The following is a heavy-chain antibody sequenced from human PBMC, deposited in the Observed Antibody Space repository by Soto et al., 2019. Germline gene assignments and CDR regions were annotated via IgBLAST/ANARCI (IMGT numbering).Heavy chain of an antibody. CDR1: GSSLSSGGYS. V-gene: IGHV4-30-2*01. D-gene: IGHD1-1*01. CDR2: IYHSGST. J-gene: IGHJ5*02. CDR3: ARDQLEGNWFDP. Sequence: SETLSLTCAVSGSSLSSGGYSWNWIRQPPGKGLEWIGYIYHSGSTLYNPSLKSRVTISVDKSKNQFSLKLTSVTAADTAVYYCARDQLEGNWFDPWGQGTLVTAPQ.